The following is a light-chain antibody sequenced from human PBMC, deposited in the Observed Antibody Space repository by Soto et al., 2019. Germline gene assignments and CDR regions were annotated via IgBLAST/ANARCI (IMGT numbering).Light chain of an antibody. J-gene: IGKJ5*01. Sequence: IGWTQSPSTLSLSPGERATLSCRASQSVNSYLAWYQQKPGQDPRLLIYDASNRATGIPARFSGSGSGTDFTLTISSLEPEDFAVYYCQQRSNWPTFGQGTRLEI. CDR2: DAS. CDR1: QSVNSY. V-gene: IGKV3-11*01. CDR3: QQRSNWPT.